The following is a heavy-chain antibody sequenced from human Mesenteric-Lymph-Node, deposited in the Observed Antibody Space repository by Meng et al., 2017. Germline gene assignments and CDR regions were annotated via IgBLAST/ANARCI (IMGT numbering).Heavy chain of an antibody. V-gene: IGHV3-7*01. CDR1: GFTFRTLW. CDR2: MNQDGSLR. D-gene: IGHD5-18*01. J-gene: IGHJ4*02. Sequence: GGSLRLSCAASGFTFRTLWMSWVRLAPGKGLEWVANMNQDGSLRRYVDSVKGRFTISRDNAENSLFLQMNSLRAEDTAVYYCARDGGGYSYGSYYFDYWGQGTLVTVSS. CDR3: ARDGGGYSYGSYYFDY.